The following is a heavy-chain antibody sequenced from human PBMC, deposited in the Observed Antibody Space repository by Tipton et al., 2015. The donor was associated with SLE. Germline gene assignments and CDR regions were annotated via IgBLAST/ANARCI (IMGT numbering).Heavy chain of an antibody. V-gene: IGHV4-34*01. Sequence: TLSLTCAVYGGSFSGYYWSWIRQPPGKGLEWIGEINHSGSTNYNPSLKSRVTISVDTSKNQFSLKLSSVTAADTAVYYCARDVSGYDDYWGQGTLVTVSS. D-gene: IGHD5-12*01. CDR2: INHSGST. J-gene: IGHJ4*02. CDR3: ARDVSGYDDY. CDR1: GGSFSGYY.